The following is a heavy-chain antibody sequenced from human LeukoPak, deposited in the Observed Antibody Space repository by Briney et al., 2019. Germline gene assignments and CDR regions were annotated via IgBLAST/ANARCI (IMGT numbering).Heavy chain of an antibody. D-gene: IGHD3-3*01. CDR3: ARDRGVNDCWSGYYIGEKSWFDP. V-gene: IGHV4-61*02. CDR1: GGSISGGSYY. CDR2: IYTSGST. J-gene: IGHJ5*02. Sequence: SETLSLTCTVSGGSISGGSYYWSWIRQPAGKGLEWIVRIYTSGSTNYNPSLKSRVTMSVYTSKNKFSLKMSSLSAAGTAVYYCARDRGVNDCWSGYYIGEKSWFDPWRQGPLDTLSS.